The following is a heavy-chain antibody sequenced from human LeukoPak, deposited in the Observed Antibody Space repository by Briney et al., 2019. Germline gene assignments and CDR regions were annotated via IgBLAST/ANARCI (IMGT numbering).Heavy chain of an antibody. D-gene: IGHD3-3*01. CDR2: INANGGST. CDR1: GFTFSSYA. V-gene: IGHV3-64D*09. CDR3: VKNRPLVFGVVDY. J-gene: IGHJ4*02. Sequence: GGSLRLSCSASGFTFSSYAMHWVRRAPGKGLEYVSVINANGGSTYYADSVKARFTISRDNSKNTLDLQMSSLRPEDTAVYYCVKNRPLVFGVVDYWGQGTLVTVSS.